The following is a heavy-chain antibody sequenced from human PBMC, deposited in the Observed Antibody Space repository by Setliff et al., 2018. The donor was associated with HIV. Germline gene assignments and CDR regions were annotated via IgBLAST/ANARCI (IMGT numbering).Heavy chain of an antibody. V-gene: IGHV3-11*04. CDR3: ARVRARYSSSWSFDY. CDR2: ISNTGNTI. D-gene: IGHD6-13*01. CDR1: GFTFSDYF. J-gene: IGHJ4*02. Sequence: GGSLRLSCAASGFTFSDYFMTWIRQAPGKGPEWVSYISNTGNTIYYTDSVKGRFTISRDNAKNSLYLQMNSLRAEDTAVYFCARVRARYSSSWSFDYWGQGTPVTVSS.